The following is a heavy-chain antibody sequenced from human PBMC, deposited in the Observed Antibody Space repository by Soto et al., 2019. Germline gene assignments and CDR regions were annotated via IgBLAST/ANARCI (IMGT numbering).Heavy chain of an antibody. CDR1: GGSFSGYY. CDR3: ARGPGYDYVWGSYRRGPYYFDY. CDR2: INHSGST. J-gene: IGHJ4*02. D-gene: IGHD3-16*02. V-gene: IGHV4-34*01. Sequence: LSLTCAVYGGSFSGYYWSWIRQPPGKGLEWIGEINHSGSTNYNPSLKSRVTISVDTSKNQFSLKLSSVTAADTAVYYCARGPGYDYVWGSYRRGPYYFDYWGQGTLVTVSS.